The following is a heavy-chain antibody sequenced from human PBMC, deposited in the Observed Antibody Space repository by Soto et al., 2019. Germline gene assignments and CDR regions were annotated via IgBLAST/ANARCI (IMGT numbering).Heavy chain of an antibody. V-gene: IGHV1-18*01. Sequence: GASVKVSCKASGYTFTSYGISWVRQAPGQGLEWMGWISAYNGNTNYAQKLQGRVTMTTDTSTSTAYMELRSLRSDDTAVYYCARDSRVPRTIFGVANVYGMDVWGQGTTVTVSS. J-gene: IGHJ6*02. CDR2: ISAYNGNT. D-gene: IGHD3-3*01. CDR3: ARDSRVPRTIFGVANVYGMDV. CDR1: GYTFTSYG.